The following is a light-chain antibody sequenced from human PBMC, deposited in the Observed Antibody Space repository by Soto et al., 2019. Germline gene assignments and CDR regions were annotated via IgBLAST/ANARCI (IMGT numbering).Light chain of an antibody. V-gene: IGKV1-39*01. Sequence: DIQMTQSPSSLPASLGDRVTITCRASQSISSYLNWYQQKPGKAPKLLIYAASSLQSGVPSRFSGSGSGTDYTLTISSLPPEDVATYYCQQSYRTPITCGQGTRLEIK. CDR2: AAS. CDR1: QSISSY. J-gene: IGKJ5*01. CDR3: QQSYRTPIT.